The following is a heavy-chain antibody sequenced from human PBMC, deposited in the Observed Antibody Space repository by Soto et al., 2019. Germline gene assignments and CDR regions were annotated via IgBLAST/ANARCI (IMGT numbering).Heavy chain of an antibody. CDR1: GYSFTSYW. CDR2: IYPGDSDT. CDR3: ARRTTDGYNYNWFDP. D-gene: IGHD5-12*01. J-gene: IGHJ5*02. Sequence: GESLKISCKGSGYSFTSYWIGWVRQMPGKGLEWMGIIYPGDSDTGYSPSFQGQVTISADKSISTAYLQWSSLQASDTAMYYCARRTTDGYNYNWFDPWGQGTLVTVSS. V-gene: IGHV5-51*01.